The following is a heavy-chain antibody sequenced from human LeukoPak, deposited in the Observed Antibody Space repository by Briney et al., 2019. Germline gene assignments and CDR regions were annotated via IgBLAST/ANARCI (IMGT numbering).Heavy chain of an antibody. D-gene: IGHD6-25*01. Sequence: GGSLRLSCAGSGFTFSRYSMNWFRQAPGKGLERVSSISSRSTNIFYADSVKGRFTISRDNSKNTLYLQMTSLRAEDTAVYYCAKDLDGFWGQGTLVTVSS. CDR1: GFTFSRYS. CDR2: ISSRSTNI. J-gene: IGHJ4*02. V-gene: IGHV3-21*04. CDR3: AKDLDGF.